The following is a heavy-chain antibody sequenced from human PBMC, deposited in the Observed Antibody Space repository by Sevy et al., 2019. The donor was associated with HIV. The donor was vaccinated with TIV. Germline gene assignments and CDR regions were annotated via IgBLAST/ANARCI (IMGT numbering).Heavy chain of an antibody. CDR2: ISSTGNDI. V-gene: IGHV3-21*01. D-gene: IGHD4-17*01. J-gene: IGHJ4*02. Sequence: GGSLRLSCADSGFTFSSYTMNWVRQAPGKGLEWVSSISSTGNDIYYADSLKGRFSISRDNAKNSLYLQMNSLLAEDTAVYYCARGSHDYGDYDRDGGFDYWGQGTLVTVSS. CDR3: ARGSHDYGDYDRDGGFDY. CDR1: GFTFSSYT.